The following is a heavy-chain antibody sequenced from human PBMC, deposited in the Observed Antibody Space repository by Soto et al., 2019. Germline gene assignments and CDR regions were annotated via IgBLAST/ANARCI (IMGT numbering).Heavy chain of an antibody. V-gene: IGHV3-9*01. CDR2: INWNSGNI. J-gene: IGHJ4*02. CDR3: AKDGTSTTLYYFDS. Sequence: EVHLVESGGHLLQPGRSLRLSCAASGFTFDDYAMHWVRQAPGKGLEWVSAINWNSGNISYADSVRGRFTISRDNATNTHYPQMKGLRAKDTAFYNCAKDGTSTTLYYFDSWGQGTLVNVSS. CDR1: GFTFDDYA. D-gene: IGHD1-1*01.